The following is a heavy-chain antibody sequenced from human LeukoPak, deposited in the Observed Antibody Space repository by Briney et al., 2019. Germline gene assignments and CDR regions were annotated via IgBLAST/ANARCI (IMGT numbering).Heavy chain of an antibody. CDR1: GFTFNSYS. J-gene: IGHJ4*02. Sequence: PGGSLRLSCAASGFTFNSYSMNWVRQAPGKGLEWVSSISSSNYIHYADSVKGRFTISRDNAKNSLYLQMNSLRAEDTAVYYCARAIVATDFDCWGQGTLVIVSS. V-gene: IGHV3-21*01. CDR2: ISSSNYI. CDR3: ARAIVATDFDC. D-gene: IGHD3-22*01.